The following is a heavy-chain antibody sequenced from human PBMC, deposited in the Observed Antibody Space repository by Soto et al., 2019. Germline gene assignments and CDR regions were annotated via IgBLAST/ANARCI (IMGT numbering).Heavy chain of an antibody. Sequence: PSETLSLTCTFSVVSISSGDYYCSWIRQPPWKGLEWIGYIYYSGSTYYNPSLKSRVTISVDTSKNQFSLKLSSVTAADTAVYYCARASLTMVRGVIVYYYYYGMEVWGQGTTVSVSS. CDR1: VVSISSGDYY. V-gene: IGHV4-30-4*01. CDR2: IYYSGST. D-gene: IGHD3-10*01. J-gene: IGHJ6*02. CDR3: ARASLTMVRGVIVYYYYYGMEV.